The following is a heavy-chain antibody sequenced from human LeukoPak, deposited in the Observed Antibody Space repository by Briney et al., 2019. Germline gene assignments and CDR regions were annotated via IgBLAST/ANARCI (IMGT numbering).Heavy chain of an antibody. CDR1: GYTFSDYY. CDR3: ATLYEPFDL. CDR2: INPNSGVT. D-gene: IGHD3-3*01. Sequence: GASVKVSCKASGYTFSDYYIHWVRQAPGQGLEWMGWINPNSGVTKYTQKFQGRVAMTRDTSISTASMELRRLTSDDAAVYYCATLYEPFDLWGQGTLVTVSS. V-gene: IGHV1-2*02. J-gene: IGHJ5*02.